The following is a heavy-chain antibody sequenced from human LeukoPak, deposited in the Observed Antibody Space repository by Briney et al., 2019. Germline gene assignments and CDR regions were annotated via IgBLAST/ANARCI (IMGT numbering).Heavy chain of an antibody. Sequence: SETLSLTCAVYGGSFSGYYWSWIRQPPGKGLEWIGEINHSGSTNYNPSFKSRVTISVDTSKNQFSLKLSSVTAADTAVYYCARGRFTMVRGVIKNWFDPWGQGTLVTVSS. CDR1: GGSFSGYY. CDR3: ARGRFTMVRGVIKNWFDP. D-gene: IGHD3-10*01. J-gene: IGHJ5*02. V-gene: IGHV4-34*01. CDR2: INHSGST.